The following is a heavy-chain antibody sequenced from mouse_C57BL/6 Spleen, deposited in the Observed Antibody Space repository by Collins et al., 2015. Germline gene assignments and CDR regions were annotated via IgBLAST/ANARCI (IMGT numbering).Heavy chain of an antibody. V-gene: IGHV1-52*01. CDR1: GYTFTSYW. J-gene: IGHJ2*01. Sequence: QVQLQQPGAELVRPGSSVKLSCKASGYTFTSYWMHWVKQRPIQGLEWIGNIDPSDSETHYNQKFKDKATLTVDKSSSTAYMQLSSLTSEDSAVYYCASNYGSSDFDYWGQGTTLTVSS. D-gene: IGHD1-1*01. CDR2: IDPSDSET. CDR3: ASNYGSSDFDY.